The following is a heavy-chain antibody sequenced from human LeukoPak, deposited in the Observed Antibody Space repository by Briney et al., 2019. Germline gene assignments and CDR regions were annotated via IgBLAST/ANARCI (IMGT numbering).Heavy chain of an antibody. CDR3: AKTRPLDSSSWSHGDY. D-gene: IGHD6-13*01. V-gene: IGHV3-23*01. CDR2: VSGSGGST. Sequence: PGGSLRLSCAASGFTFSSYAVSWVRQAPGKGLEWVSAVSGSGGSTHYADSVKGRLTISRDNSKNTLYLQMNSLRAEDTAVYYCAKTRPLDSSSWSHGDYWGQGTLVTVSS. J-gene: IGHJ4*02. CDR1: GFTFSSYA.